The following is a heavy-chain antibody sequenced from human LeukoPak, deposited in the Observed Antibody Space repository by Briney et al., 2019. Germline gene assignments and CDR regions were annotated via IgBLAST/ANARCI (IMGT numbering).Heavy chain of an antibody. CDR2: ISYDGSNK. CDR3: ARASSDWYELDY. J-gene: IGHJ4*02. D-gene: IGHD6-19*01. CDR1: GFTFSSYG. V-gene: IGHV3-30*03. Sequence: PGRSLRLSCAASGFTFSSYGMHWVRQAPGKGLEWVAVISYDGSNKYYADSVKGRFTISRDNAKNTLYLQMDSLRAEDTAVYYCARASSDWYELDYWGQGTLVTVSS.